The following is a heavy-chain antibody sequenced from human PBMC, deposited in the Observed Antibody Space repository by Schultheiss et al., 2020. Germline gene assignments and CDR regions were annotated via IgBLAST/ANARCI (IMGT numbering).Heavy chain of an antibody. J-gene: IGHJ6*02. CDR2: IYYSGST. Sequence: SETLSLTCTVSGGSMSSSSYYWGWIRQPPGKGLEWVGSIYYSGSTYYNPSLKSRVTISVDTSKNQFSLKLSSVTAADTAVYYCARHRAARFGEDGMDVWGQGTTVTVSS. V-gene: IGHV4-39*01. CDR1: GGSMSSSSYY. CDR3: ARHRAARFGEDGMDV. D-gene: IGHD3-10*01.